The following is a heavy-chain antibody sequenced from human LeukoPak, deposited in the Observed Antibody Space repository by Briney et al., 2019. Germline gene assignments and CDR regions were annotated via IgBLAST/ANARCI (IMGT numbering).Heavy chain of an antibody. CDR1: GYTFTGYY. V-gene: IGHV1-2*02. D-gene: IGHD3-16*02. CDR3: ARDNPSLYDYVWGSYRYSGMDV. J-gene: IGHJ6*02. CDR2: INPNSGGT. Sequence: ASVTVSCKASGYTFTGYYMHWVRQAPGQGLEWMGWINPNSGGTNYAQKFQGRVTITADESTSTAYMELSSLRSEDTAVYYCARDNPSLYDYVWGSYRYSGMDVWGQGTTVTVSS.